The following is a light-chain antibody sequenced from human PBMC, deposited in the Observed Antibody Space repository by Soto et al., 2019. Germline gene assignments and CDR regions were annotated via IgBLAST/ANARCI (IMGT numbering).Light chain of an antibody. CDR1: SSDVGGYNY. Sequence: QCVLTQPGSGSGSPGQSITISCTGTSSDVGGYNYVSWYQQHPGKAPKLMIYDVSNRPSGVSNRFSGSKSGNTASLTISGLQAEDEADYYCSSYTSSSTYVFGTGTKVTVL. J-gene: IGLJ1*01. V-gene: IGLV2-14*01. CDR2: DVS. CDR3: SSYTSSSTYV.